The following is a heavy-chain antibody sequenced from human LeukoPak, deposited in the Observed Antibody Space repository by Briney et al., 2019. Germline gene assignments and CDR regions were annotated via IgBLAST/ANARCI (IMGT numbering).Heavy chain of an antibody. D-gene: IGHD6-19*01. CDR2: IYSSGSS. CDR3: ARRSGSGWYIDY. J-gene: IGHJ4*02. V-gene: IGHV4-59*08. Sequence: PSETLSLTCTVSNGSINSYYWNWIRQPLGKGLEWIGYIYSSGSSNYDPSLKGRVAISINTSHNQFSLKLTSVTAADTAVYYCARRSGSGWYIDYWGQGTLVTVSS. CDR1: NGSINSYY.